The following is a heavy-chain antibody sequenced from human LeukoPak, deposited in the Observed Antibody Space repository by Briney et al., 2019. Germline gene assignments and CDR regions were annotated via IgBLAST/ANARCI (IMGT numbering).Heavy chain of an antibody. J-gene: IGHJ3*02. D-gene: IGHD6-13*01. CDR2: ISWNSGSI. V-gene: IGHV3-9*03. CDR1: GFTFDDYA. Sequence: GGSLRLSCAASGFTFDDYAMHWVRQALGKGLEWVSGISWNSGSIGYADSVKGRFTISRDNAKNSLYLQMNSLRAEDMALYYCARVSSIAAAGLDDAFDIWGQGTMVTVSS. CDR3: ARVSSIAAAGLDDAFDI.